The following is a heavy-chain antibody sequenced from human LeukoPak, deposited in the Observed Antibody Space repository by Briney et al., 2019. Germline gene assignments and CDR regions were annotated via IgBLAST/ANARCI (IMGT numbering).Heavy chain of an antibody. D-gene: IGHD3-22*01. Sequence: SCKASGYTFTSYYMHWVRQAPGKGLEWVSVIYSGGSTYYADSVKGRFTIFRDNSKNTLYLQMNSLRAEDTAVYYCASLLPKGVDYWGQGTLVTVSS. CDR2: IYSGGST. CDR1: GYTFTSYY. J-gene: IGHJ4*02. V-gene: IGHV3-53*01. CDR3: ASLLPKGVDY.